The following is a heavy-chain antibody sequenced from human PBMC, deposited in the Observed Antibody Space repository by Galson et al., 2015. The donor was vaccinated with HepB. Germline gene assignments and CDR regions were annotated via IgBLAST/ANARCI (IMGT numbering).Heavy chain of an antibody. D-gene: IGHD1-26*01. J-gene: IGHJ6*02. CDR3: ARRVGATYYGMDV. CDR1: GGSISSYY. Sequence: ETLSLTCTVSGGSISSYYWSWIRQPPGKGLEWIGYIYYSGSTNYNPSLKSRVTISVDTSKNQFSLKLSSVTAADTAVYYCARRVGATYYGMDVWGQGTTVTVSS. CDR2: IYYSGST. V-gene: IGHV4-59*08.